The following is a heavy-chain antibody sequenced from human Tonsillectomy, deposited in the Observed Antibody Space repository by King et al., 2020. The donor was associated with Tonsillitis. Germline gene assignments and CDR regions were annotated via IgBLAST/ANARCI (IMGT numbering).Heavy chain of an antibody. CDR1: GGSISSYY. J-gene: IGHJ5*02. V-gene: IGHV4-59*01. D-gene: IGHD3-22*01. CDR3: ARRLHDSSGYMLGFDP. Sequence: VQLQESGPGLVKPSETLSLTCTVSGGSISSYYWSWIRQPPGKGLEWIGYIYYSGSTNYNPPLKSRVTISVDTSKNQFSLKLSSVTAADTAVYYCARRLHDSSGYMLGFDPWGQGTLVTVSS. CDR2: IYYSGST.